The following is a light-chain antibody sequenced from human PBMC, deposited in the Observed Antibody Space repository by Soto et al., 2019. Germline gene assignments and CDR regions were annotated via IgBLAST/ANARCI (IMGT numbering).Light chain of an antibody. V-gene: IGLV3-21*01. Sequence: SYELTQPPSVSVAPGKTATITCGGNSIGSKGVHWYQQMPGQAPVLVISYDSDRPSGIPERFSGSNSGNTATLTISRVEPGDEADYYCQVWETSSGHQAIFGAGTKLTVL. J-gene: IGLJ2*01. CDR2: YDS. CDR1: SIGSKG. CDR3: QVWETSSGHQAI.